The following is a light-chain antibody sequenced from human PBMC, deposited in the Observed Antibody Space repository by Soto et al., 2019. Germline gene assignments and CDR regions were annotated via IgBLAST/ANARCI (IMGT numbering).Light chain of an antibody. Sequence: EIVMTQSPATLSVSPGERATLSCRASQSVSSNLAWYQQKPGQAPRLLIYGASTRATGIPARFSGSGSGTDFTPTISNLQSEDFAVYYCQQYNNGPSLSFGGGTKVDIK. J-gene: IGKJ4*01. CDR1: QSVSSN. CDR3: QQYNNGPSLS. CDR2: GAS. V-gene: IGKV3-15*01.